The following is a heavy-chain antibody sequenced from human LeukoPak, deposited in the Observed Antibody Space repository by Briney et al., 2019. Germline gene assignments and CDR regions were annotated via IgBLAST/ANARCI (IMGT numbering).Heavy chain of an antibody. V-gene: IGHV4-34*01. J-gene: IGHJ4*02. CDR1: GGSFSGYY. CDR3: ARGIIRAMVTPYYFDY. D-gene: IGHD5-18*01. CDR2: INHSGST. Sequence: SETLSLTCAVYGGSFSGYYWSWIRQPPGKGLEWIGEINHSGSTNYNPSLKSRVTISVDTSKNQFSLKLSSVTAAGTAVYYCARGIIRAMVTPYYFDYWGQGTLVTVSS.